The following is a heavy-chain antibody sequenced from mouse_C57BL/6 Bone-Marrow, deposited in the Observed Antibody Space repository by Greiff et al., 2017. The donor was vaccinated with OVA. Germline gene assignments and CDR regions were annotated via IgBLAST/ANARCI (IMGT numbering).Heavy chain of an antibody. CDR3: ARLGYGNYAFAY. Sequence: VQLQQSGAELVRPGASVKLSCKASGYTFTDYYINWVKQRPGQGLEWIARIYPGSGNTYYNEKFKGKATLTAEKSSSTAYMQLSSLTSEDSAVYFCARLGYGNYAFAYWGQGTLVTVSA. V-gene: IGHV1-76*01. CDR1: GYTFTDYY. D-gene: IGHD2-1*01. J-gene: IGHJ3*01. CDR2: IYPGSGNT.